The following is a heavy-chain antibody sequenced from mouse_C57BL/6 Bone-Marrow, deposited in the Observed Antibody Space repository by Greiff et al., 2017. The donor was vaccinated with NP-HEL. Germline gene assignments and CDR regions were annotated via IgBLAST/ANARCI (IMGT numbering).Heavy chain of an antibody. CDR2: INPSNGGT. CDR1: GYTFTSYW. V-gene: IGHV1-53*01. J-gene: IGHJ3*01. D-gene: IGHD2-1*01. CDR3: ARNGGYYGNYPFAY. Sequence: QVQLQQPGTELVKPGASVKLSCKASGYTFTSYWMHWVEQRPGQGLEWIGNINPSNGGTNYNEKFKSKATLTVDKASSTAYMQLSSLTSEDSAVYYCARNGGYYGNYPFAYWGQGTLVTVSA.